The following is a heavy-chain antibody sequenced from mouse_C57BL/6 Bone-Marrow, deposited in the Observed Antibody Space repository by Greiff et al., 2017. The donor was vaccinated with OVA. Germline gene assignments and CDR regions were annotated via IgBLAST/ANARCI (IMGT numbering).Heavy chain of an antibody. J-gene: IGHJ4*01. D-gene: IGHD3-3*01. CDR1: GYTFTSYG. V-gene: IGHV1-81*01. Sequence: VQLQESGAELARPGASVKLSCKASGYTFTSYGISWVKQRTGQGLEWIGEIYPRSGNTYYNEKFKGKATRTADKSSSTAYMELRSLTSEDSAVYFCARKRAPGAMDYWGQGTSVTVSS. CDR3: ARKRAPGAMDY. CDR2: IYPRSGNT.